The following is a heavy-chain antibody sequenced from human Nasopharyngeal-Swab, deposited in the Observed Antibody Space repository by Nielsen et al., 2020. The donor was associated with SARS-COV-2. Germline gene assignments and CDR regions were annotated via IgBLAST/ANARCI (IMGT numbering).Heavy chain of an antibody. CDR1: GFTFSSYE. V-gene: IGHV3-48*03. Sequence: GGSLRLSCAASGFTFSSYEMNWVRQAPGKGLEWVSYISSSGSTIYYADSVKGRFTISRDNAKNSLYLQMNSLRAEDTAVYYCASGKGYYYGSGTFDYWGQGTLFPVSS. D-gene: IGHD3-10*01. J-gene: IGHJ4*02. CDR2: ISSSGSTI. CDR3: ASGKGYYYGSGTFDY.